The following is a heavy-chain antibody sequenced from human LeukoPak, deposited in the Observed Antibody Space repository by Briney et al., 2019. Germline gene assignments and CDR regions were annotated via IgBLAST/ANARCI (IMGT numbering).Heavy chain of an antibody. Sequence: SETLSLTCTVSGGSISGYYWSWIRQPPGKGLEWVGYIHYSGSTNYNPSLKSRVIISVDTSKNQLSLKLTSVTAADTAVYYCAREYDGKFDSWGQGTLVTVSS. CDR3: AREYDGKFDS. V-gene: IGHV4-59*01. D-gene: IGHD3-3*01. CDR1: GGSISGYY. CDR2: IHYSGST. J-gene: IGHJ4*02.